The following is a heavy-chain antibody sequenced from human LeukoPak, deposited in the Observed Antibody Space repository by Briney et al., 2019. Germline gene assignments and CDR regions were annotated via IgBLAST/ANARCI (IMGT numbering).Heavy chain of an antibody. Sequence: SVKVSCKASGGTFSSYAISWVRQAPGQGLEWMGGIIPIFGTANYAQKFQGRVTITADKSTSTAYMELSSLRSEDTAVYYCARVGSRIRGWFDPWGQGTLVTVSS. CDR1: GGTFSSYA. D-gene: IGHD2-21*01. J-gene: IGHJ5*02. CDR2: IIPIFGTA. CDR3: ARVGSRIRGWFDP. V-gene: IGHV1-69*06.